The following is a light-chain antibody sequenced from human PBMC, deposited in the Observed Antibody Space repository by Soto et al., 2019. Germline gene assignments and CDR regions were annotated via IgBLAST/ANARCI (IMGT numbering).Light chain of an antibody. CDR3: QQYNYLVS. Sequence: EIVMTQSPATLSVSPGERATLSCRASQTVSSNLAWYQQKPGQAPRLLIYGASTRATGIPARFSGSGSGTEFTLTISSLQSEDSAIYYCQQYNYLVSFGQETKVEIK. CDR1: QTVSSN. CDR2: GAS. V-gene: IGKV3-15*01. J-gene: IGKJ1*01.